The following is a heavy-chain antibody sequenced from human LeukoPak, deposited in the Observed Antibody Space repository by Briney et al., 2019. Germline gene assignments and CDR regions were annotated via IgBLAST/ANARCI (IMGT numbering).Heavy chain of an antibody. D-gene: IGHD6-19*01. J-gene: IGHJ5*02. CDR3: ARHLAVGYSSGWFRGSRGLGRFDP. CDR1: GGSISSGDYY. Sequence: SETLSLTCTVSGGSISSGDYYWSWIRQPPGKGLEWIGYIYYSGSTYYNPSLKSRVTISVDTSKNQFSLKLSSVTAADTAVYYCARHLAVGYSSGWFRGSRGLGRFDPWGQGTLVTVSS. CDR2: IYYSGST. V-gene: IGHV4-30-4*01.